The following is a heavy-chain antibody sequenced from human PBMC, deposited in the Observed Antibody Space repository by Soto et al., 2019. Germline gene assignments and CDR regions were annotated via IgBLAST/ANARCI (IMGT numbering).Heavy chain of an antibody. Sequence: SVKVSCKASGGTFSSYAISWVRQAPGQGLEWMGGIIPIFGTANYAQKFQGRVTITADESTSTAYMELSSLRSEDTAVYYCVRVQQDTYYYDSSGGYYFDYWGQGTLVTVSS. CDR1: GGTFSSYA. J-gene: IGHJ4*02. CDR3: VRVQQDTYYYDSSGGYYFDY. V-gene: IGHV1-69*13. CDR2: IIPIFGTA. D-gene: IGHD3-22*01.